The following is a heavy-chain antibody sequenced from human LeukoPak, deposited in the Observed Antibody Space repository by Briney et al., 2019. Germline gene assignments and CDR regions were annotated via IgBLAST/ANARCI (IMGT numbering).Heavy chain of an antibody. V-gene: IGHV3-21*01. CDR1: GFTFSSYS. Sequence: SGGSLRLSCAASGFTFSSYSMNWVRQAPGKGLEWVSSISSSSSYIYYADSVKGRFTISRDNSKNTLYLQMNSLRAEDTAVYYCARRKGLSYSSSSWGAFDIWGQGTMVTVSS. CDR2: ISSSSSYI. CDR3: ARRKGLSYSSSSWGAFDI. J-gene: IGHJ3*02. D-gene: IGHD6-6*01.